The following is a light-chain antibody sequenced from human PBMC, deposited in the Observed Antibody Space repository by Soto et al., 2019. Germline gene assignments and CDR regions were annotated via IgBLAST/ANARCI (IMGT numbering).Light chain of an antibody. V-gene: IGLV2-14*03. J-gene: IGLJ2*01. CDR3: SSYTDSSFVI. CDR2: DVS. Sequence: QSALTQPASVSGSPGQSITIYCTGTSSDIGDYKYVSWYKQHPGKAPKLMIYDVSNLPSGVYNRFSCSKSGNTDSLTISGLQAKDEADYYCSSYTDSSFVIFGGGTKLTVL. CDR1: SSDIGDYKY.